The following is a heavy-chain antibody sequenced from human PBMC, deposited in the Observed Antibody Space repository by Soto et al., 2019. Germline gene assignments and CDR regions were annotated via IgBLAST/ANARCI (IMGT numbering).Heavy chain of an antibody. CDR3: AKEMGANYGEYWLFDV. CDR1: GFPFSSYA. V-gene: IGHV3-23*01. J-gene: IGHJ2*01. Sequence: EVQLLDSGGGLVQPGGSLRVSCAASGFPFSSYAMNWVRQAPGKGLEWVSGITGSGERTYYADSVKGRFTISRDNSENTLQLQMNTLRVEDAAVYYCAKEMGANYGEYWLFDVWGRGTLVTVSS. D-gene: IGHD4-17*01. CDR2: ITGSGERT.